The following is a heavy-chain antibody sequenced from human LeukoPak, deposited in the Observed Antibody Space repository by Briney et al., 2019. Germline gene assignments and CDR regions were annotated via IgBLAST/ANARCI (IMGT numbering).Heavy chain of an antibody. CDR1: GFTFSDYY. V-gene: IGHV3-11*04. Sequence: GGSLRLSCAASGFTFSDYYMSWIRQAPGKGLEWVSYISSSGSTIYYAGSVKGRFTISRDNAKNSLYLQMNSLRAEDTAVYYCARGRVAVRSDAFDTWGQGTMVTVSS. D-gene: IGHD6-19*01. CDR2: ISSSGSTI. CDR3: ARGRVAVRSDAFDT. J-gene: IGHJ3*02.